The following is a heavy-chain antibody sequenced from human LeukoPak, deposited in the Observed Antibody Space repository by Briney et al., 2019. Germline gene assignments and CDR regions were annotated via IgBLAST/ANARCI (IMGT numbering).Heavy chain of an antibody. V-gene: IGHV3-21*01. CDR3: AGIVGAIGFNHAFDV. Sequence: GGSLRLSCAASGFTFSSYSMRWVRQAPGTGLEWVSSISSSSSYIYYADSVKGRFTISRDNAKNSLYLQMNSLRAEDTAVYYCAGIVGAIGFNHAFDVWGQGTMVTVSS. CDR1: GFTFSSYS. CDR2: ISSSSSYI. D-gene: IGHD1-26*01. J-gene: IGHJ3*01.